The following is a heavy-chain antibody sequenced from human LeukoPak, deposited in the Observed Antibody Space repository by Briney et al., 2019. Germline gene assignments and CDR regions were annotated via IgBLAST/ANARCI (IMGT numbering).Heavy chain of an antibody. D-gene: IGHD3-10*01. V-gene: IGHV3-23*01. CDR1: GFTFSSYA. Sequence: PGGSLGLSCAASGFTFSSYAMSWVRQAPGKGLEWVSVISGSGGSTYYADSVKGRFTISRDNSKNTLYLQMNSLRAEDTAVYYCAKGRDYYGSGSYYPDYWGQGTLVTVSS. CDR2: ISGSGGST. J-gene: IGHJ4*02. CDR3: AKGRDYYGSGSYYPDY.